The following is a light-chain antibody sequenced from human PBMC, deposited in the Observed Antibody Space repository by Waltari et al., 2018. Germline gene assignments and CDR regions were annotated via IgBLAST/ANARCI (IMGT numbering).Light chain of an antibody. CDR1: PSTIGAGPG. V-gene: IGLV1-40*01. CDR2: GNN. J-gene: IGLJ2*01. CDR3: QSFDNMLSGGVV. Sequence: QSVLTQPPSVSGTPGPRVTISCSGSPSTIGAGPGCHWYQHLPGTAPKLLIYGNNNRPSGVPDRFSGSKSGTSASLAITGLQADDEADYFCQSFDNMLSGGVVFGGGTKLAVL.